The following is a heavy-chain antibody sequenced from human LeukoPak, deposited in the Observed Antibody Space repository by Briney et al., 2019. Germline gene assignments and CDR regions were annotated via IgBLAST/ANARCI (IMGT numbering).Heavy chain of an antibody. Sequence: GGSLRLSCVASGFTFSSYWMHWVRQAPGKGLVWVSRINTDGSSTSYADSVKGRFTISRDNAKNTLYLQMNSLRAEDTAVYYCARSLLRYFDWPTDAFDIWGQGTMVTVSS. J-gene: IGHJ3*02. CDR3: ARSLLRYFDWPTDAFDI. CDR1: GFTFSSYW. D-gene: IGHD3-9*01. V-gene: IGHV3-74*01. CDR2: INTDGSST.